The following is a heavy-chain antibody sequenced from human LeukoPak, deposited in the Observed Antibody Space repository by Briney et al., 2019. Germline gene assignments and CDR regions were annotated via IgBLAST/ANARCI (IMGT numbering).Heavy chain of an antibody. CDR1: GGTLSSYA. CDR3: ARVDTAMGTEFDY. J-gene: IGHJ4*02. CDR2: IIPIFGTA. D-gene: IGHD5-18*01. Sequence: SVKVSCKASGGTLSSYAISWVRQAPGQGLEWMGGIIPIFGTANYAQKFQGRVTITADESTSTAYMELSSLRSEDTAVYYCARVDTAMGTEFDYWGQGTLVTVSS. V-gene: IGHV1-69*13.